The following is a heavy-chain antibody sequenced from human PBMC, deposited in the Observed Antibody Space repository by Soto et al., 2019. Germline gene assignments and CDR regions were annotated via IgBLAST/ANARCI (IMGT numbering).Heavy chain of an antibody. J-gene: IGHJ6*02. CDR2: INHSGST. CDR3: ARRTYYYYGMDV. D-gene: IGHD1-7*01. CDR1: GGSFSGYY. Sequence: LSLTCAVYGGSFSGYYWSWIRQPPGKGLEWIGEINHSGSTNYNPSLKSRVTISVDTSKNQFSLKLSSVTAADTAVYYCARRTYYYYGMDVWGQGTTVTVSS. V-gene: IGHV4-34*01.